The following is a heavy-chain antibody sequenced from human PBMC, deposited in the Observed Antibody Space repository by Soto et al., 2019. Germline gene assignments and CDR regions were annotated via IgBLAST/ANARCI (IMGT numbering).Heavy chain of an antibody. J-gene: IGHJ4*03. CDR3: ARHPLPQHCAGDCYFDY. CDR2: IYYSGNT. D-gene: IGHD2-21*02. V-gene: IGHV4-39*01. Sequence: SETLSLTCTVSGGSISSSSYYWGWIRQPPGKGLEWIGSIYYSGNTYYNPSLKSRVTISVDTSKNQFSLKLSSVTAADTAVYYSARHPLPQHCAGDCYFDYSGHGTLFTVSS. CDR1: GGSISSSSYY.